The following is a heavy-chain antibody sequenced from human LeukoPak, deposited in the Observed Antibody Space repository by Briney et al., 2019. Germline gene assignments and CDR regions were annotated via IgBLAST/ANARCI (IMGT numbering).Heavy chain of an antibody. CDR1: GFTFSSYW. CDR2: IKQDGSEK. Sequence: PGGSLRLSCAASGFTFSSYWMSWVRQAPGKGLEWVANIKQDGSEKYYVDSVKGRFTISRDNAKNSLYLQMNSLRAEDTAVYYCARYEFGNDSYGYDFFDYWGQGTLVTVSS. J-gene: IGHJ4*02. CDR3: ARYEFGNDSYGYDFFDY. D-gene: IGHD5-18*01. V-gene: IGHV3-7*01.